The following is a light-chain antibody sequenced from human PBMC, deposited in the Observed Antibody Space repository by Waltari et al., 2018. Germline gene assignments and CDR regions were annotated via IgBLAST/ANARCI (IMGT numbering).Light chain of an antibody. J-gene: IGLJ2*01. CDR2: DVS. CDR1: GSDVGSYVY. Sequence: QSALTQPASVSGSPGPSITISCTGTGSDVGSYVYVSWYQQHPGKGPKLMIFDVSNRPSGVSNRFSGSKSGNTASLTISGLQAEDEGDYYCSSYTSSGTVIFGGGTKLTVL. CDR3: SSYTSSGTVI. V-gene: IGLV2-14*03.